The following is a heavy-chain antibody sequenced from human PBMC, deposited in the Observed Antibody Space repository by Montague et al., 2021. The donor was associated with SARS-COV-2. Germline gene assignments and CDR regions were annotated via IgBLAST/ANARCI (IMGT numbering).Heavy chain of an antibody. J-gene: IGHJ4*02. CDR1: GFAFSNYA. CDR2: ISDGGSST. D-gene: IGHD3/OR15-3a*01. CDR3: GKSDCENTGCRRFHY. Sequence: SLKLSCAASGFAFSNYAMSWVRQAPGKRLEWVAGISDGGSSTYYADSVRGRFTISRDNSKNTLSLQMDSVTTEDTAMYFCGKSDCENTGCRRFHYWGQGTLVTVSS. V-gene: IGHV3-23*01.